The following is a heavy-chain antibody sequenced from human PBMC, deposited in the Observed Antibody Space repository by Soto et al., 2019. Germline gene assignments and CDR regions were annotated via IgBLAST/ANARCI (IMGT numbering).Heavy chain of an antibody. V-gene: IGHV3-74*03. CDR1: GFSLSDYW. Sequence: EVQLMESGGGIVQPGGSLRLSWAASGFSLSDYWMHWVCQVRGKGLLWVSRINVGGRDTTYADSVKGRFTISRDNAKNNLYLQMDSLRAEDTAIYYCVRAPEQSPIDLWGHGSLVIVSS. CDR2: INVGGRDT. CDR3: VRAPEQSPIDL. D-gene: IGHD2-21*01. J-gene: IGHJ4*01.